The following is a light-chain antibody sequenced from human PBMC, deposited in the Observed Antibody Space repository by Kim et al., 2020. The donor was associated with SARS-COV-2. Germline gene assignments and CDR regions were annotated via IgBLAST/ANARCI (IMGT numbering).Light chain of an antibody. CDR3: QSFDSSLGAYV. CDR2: GSN. Sequence: GVTSACTVSSPIIGTDNDVHWYRQHPGTAPNLLISGSNSRASGVPDRLSGSKSGTSASLTITGLQPDDEADYYCQSFDSSLGAYVFGSGTKVTV. CDR1: SPIIGTDND. J-gene: IGLJ1*01. V-gene: IGLV1-40*01.